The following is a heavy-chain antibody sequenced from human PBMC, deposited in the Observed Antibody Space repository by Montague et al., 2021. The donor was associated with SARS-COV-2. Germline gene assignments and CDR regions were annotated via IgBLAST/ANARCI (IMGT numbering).Heavy chain of an antibody. V-gene: IGHV4-59*01. CDR3: VRDHPYGGPRGAYDI. D-gene: IGHD4-23*01. J-gene: IGHJ3*02. Sequence: SETLSLTCTVSGVSITGYYWSWLLRSPGERLEWIAYIYDGRAVTYNPSLGSRVTISTDTSKNQLSPKVNSVTAADTAVYYCVRDHPYGGPRGAYDIWGQGTVVTVSS. CDR2: IYDGRAV. CDR1: GVSITGYY.